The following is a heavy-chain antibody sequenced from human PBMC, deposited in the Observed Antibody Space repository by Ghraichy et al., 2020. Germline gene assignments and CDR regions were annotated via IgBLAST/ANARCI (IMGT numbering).Heavy chain of an antibody. CDR2: ISSSSSYI. V-gene: IGHV3-21*01. D-gene: IGHD6-13*01. CDR3: ARAAAGNDY. CDR1: GFTFSSYS. J-gene: IGHJ4*02. Sequence: LSLTCAASGFTFSSYSMNWVRQAPGKGLEWVSSISSSSSYIYYADSVKGRFTISRDNAKNSLYLQMNSLRAEDTAVYYCARAAAGNDYWGQGTLVTVSS.